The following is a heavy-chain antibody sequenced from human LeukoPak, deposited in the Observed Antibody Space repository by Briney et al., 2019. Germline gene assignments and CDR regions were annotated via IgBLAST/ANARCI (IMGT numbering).Heavy chain of an antibody. D-gene: IGHD6-19*01. CDR3: ARSIPVAGFVSDYDYYGMDV. CDR2: IYYSGST. CDR1: GGSISSYY. Sequence: KPSETPSPTRLVSGGSISSYYWSWIRQPPRKGLEGIWYIYYSGSTMYNPSLKSRVTISVDTPKKQFSLKLNSVTAADTAVYCGARSIPVAGFVSDYDYYGMDVWGQGTTVTVAS. V-gene: IGHV4-59*08. J-gene: IGHJ6*02.